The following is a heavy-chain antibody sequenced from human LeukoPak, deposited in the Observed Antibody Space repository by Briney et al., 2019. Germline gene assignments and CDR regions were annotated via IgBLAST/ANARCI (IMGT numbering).Heavy chain of an antibody. CDR3: ARGSSAEYYDFWSGYSRPKYYMDV. Sequence: GRSLRLSCAASGFTFDDYAMHWVRQAPGKGLEWVSGINWNSGSIGYADSVKGRFTISRDNAKHSLYLQMNSLRAEDTAVYYCARGSSAEYYDFWSGYSRPKYYMDVWGKGTTVTVSS. CDR1: GFTFDDYA. J-gene: IGHJ6*03. CDR2: INWNSGSI. D-gene: IGHD3-3*01. V-gene: IGHV3-9*01.